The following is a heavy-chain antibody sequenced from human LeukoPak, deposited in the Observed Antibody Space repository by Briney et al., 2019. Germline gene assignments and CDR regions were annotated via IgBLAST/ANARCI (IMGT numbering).Heavy chain of an antibody. V-gene: IGHV1-2*02. CDR3: ARTLYIAAAPRGFDY. J-gene: IGHJ4*02. CDR1: GYTFTNNW. CDR2: INPKNAGT. D-gene: IGHD6-13*01. Sequence: WASVKVSCKAFGYTFTNNWMHWVRQASGQGLEWKGWINPKNAGTNYAQKFQGRVTMTRDTSTGTVYMELSRLRSDDTAVYYCARTLYIAAAPRGFDYWGQGTLVTVSS.